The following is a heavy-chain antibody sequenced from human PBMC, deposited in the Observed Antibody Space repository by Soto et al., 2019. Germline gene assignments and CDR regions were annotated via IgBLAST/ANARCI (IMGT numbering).Heavy chain of an antibody. D-gene: IGHD2-21*01. Sequence: QVQLVQSGAEVKKPGASVKVSCKASGYTFTSYGISWVRQAPGQGLEWMGWISAYNGNTNYAQKLQGRVTMTTDTSRSTAYMELRSLRSDDTAVYYCARVRATAYCGGDCYPSYFDYWGQGTLVTVSS. J-gene: IGHJ4*02. V-gene: IGHV1-18*01. CDR2: ISAYNGNT. CDR1: GYTFTSYG. CDR3: ARVRATAYCGGDCYPSYFDY.